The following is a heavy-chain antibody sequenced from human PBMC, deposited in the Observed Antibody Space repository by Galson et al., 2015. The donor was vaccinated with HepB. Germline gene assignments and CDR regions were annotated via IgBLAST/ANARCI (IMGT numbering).Heavy chain of an antibody. CDR3: ARLYCSSTSCYMNDAFDI. Sequence: SLRLSCAASGFTFSSYAMSWVRQAPGKGLEWVSAISGSGGSTYYADSVKGRFTISRDNSKNTLYLQMNSLRAEDTAVYYCARLYCSSTSCYMNDAFDIWGQGTMVTVSS. CDR2: ISGSGGST. D-gene: IGHD2-2*02. CDR1: GFTFSSYA. J-gene: IGHJ3*02. V-gene: IGHV3-23*01.